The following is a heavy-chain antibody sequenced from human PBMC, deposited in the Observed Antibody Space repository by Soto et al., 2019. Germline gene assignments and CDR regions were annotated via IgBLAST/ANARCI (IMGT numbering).Heavy chain of an antibody. V-gene: IGHV4-31*03. CDR1: GGSISSGGDY. CDR2: IYYNGST. CDR3: ARARGVATIIYYYGMDV. D-gene: IGHD5-12*01. J-gene: IGHJ6*02. Sequence: QVQLQESGPGLVKPSQTLSLTCTVSGGSISSGGDYWSWIRQHPGKGLEWIGYIYYNGSTNYNPSLKSRVTTSVDTSKNQFSLKLSSVTAADTAVYYCARARGVATIIYYYGMDVWGQGTTVTVSS.